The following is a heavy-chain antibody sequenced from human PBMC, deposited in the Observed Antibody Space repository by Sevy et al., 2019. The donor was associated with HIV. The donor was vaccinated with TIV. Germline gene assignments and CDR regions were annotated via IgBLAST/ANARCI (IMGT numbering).Heavy chain of an antibody. D-gene: IGHD2-15*01. J-gene: IGHJ4*02. Sequence: GGSLRLSCAASGFTFSSYSMNWVRQAPGKGLEWVSSISSSSSYIYYADSVKGRFTISRDNAKNSLYLQMNSLRAEDTAVYYCAREADLYCIGGSCFFDYWGQGTLVTVSS. V-gene: IGHV3-21*01. CDR1: GFTFSSYS. CDR2: ISSSSSYI. CDR3: AREADLYCIGGSCFFDY.